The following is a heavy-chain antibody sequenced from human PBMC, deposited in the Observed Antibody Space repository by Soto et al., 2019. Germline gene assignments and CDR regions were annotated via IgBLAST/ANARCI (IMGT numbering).Heavy chain of an antibody. V-gene: IGHV1-69*06. D-gene: IGHD2-21*01. J-gene: IGHJ4*02. Sequence: AVKVSCKASGGTLISFAISWVRQAPGKGLEWMGGIIPVFGTANYAQKFQGRVTITADKSTSTAYMELSSLRSEDMAVYYCAARRASTVRKAPEKPAADCCCCCDIDFWGQGTLVTVSS. CDR1: GGTLISFA. CDR2: IIPVFGTA. CDR3: AARRASTVRKAPEKPAADCCCCCDIDF.